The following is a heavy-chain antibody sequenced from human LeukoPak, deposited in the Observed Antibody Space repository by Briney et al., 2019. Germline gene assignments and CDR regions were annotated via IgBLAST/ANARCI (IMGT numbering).Heavy chain of an antibody. CDR2: INPNSGGT. CDR3: ARDALWFGELFPFDY. D-gene: IGHD3-10*01. Sequence: ASVKVSCKASGYTFTGYYMHWVRQAPGQGLEWMGRINPNSGGTNYAQKFQGRVTKTRDTSISTAYMELSRLRSDDTAVYYCARDALWFGELFPFDYWGQGTLVTVSS. J-gene: IGHJ4*02. V-gene: IGHV1-2*06. CDR1: GYTFTGYY.